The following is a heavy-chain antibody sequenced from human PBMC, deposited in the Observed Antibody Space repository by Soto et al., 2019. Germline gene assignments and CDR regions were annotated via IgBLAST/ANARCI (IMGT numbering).Heavy chain of an antibody. Sequence: PGGSLRLSCAASGFPFSIYGMHWVRQSPGKGLEWVAFIWYDGSNKYYADSVKGRFTISRDNSKNTLYLQMNSLRAEDTAVYYCARDGSGSSIDYWGQGILVTLFS. D-gene: IGHD3-10*01. CDR3: ARDGSGSSIDY. CDR1: GFPFSIYG. J-gene: IGHJ4*02. CDR2: IWYDGSNK. V-gene: IGHV3-33*01.